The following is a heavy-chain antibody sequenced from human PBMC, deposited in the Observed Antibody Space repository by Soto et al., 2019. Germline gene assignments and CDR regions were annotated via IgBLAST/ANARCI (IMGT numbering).Heavy chain of an antibody. V-gene: IGHV1-24*01. J-gene: IGHJ6*02. CDR3: ATVGIVLVPAGYYYGMDV. Sequence: GASVKVSCKVSGYTLTELSMHWVRQAPGKGLEWMGGFDPEDGETIYAQKFQGRVTMTEDTSTDTAYMELSSLRSEDTAVYYCATVGIVLVPAGYYYGMDVWGQGTTVTVSS. CDR2: FDPEDGET. CDR1: GYTLTELS. D-gene: IGHD2-2*03.